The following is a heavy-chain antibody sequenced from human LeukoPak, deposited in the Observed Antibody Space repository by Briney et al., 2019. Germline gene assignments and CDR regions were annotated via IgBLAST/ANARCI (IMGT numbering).Heavy chain of an antibody. D-gene: IGHD3-22*01. V-gene: IGHV1-46*01. Sequence: ASVKVSCKASGYTFTSYDMHGVRQAPGQGLEWMAIINPSGGSTNYAQKFQGRVTMTRDTSTSTVYMELSSLTSEDTAVYHCARSAYYESSGYYYGYWGQGTLVTVSS. CDR3: ARSAYYESSGYYYGY. CDR1: GYTFTSYD. J-gene: IGHJ4*02. CDR2: INPSGGST.